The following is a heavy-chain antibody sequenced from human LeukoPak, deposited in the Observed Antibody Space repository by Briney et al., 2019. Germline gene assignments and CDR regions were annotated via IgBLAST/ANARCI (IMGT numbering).Heavy chain of an antibody. Sequence: ASVKVSCKASGYAFTGYYMHWARQAPGQGLEWMGWINPNSGGTNYAQKFQGRVTMTRDTSISTAYMELSRLRSDDTAVYYCARDPRVYDGYNDFDYWGQGTLVTVSS. CDR3: ARDPRVYDGYNDFDY. V-gene: IGHV1-2*02. D-gene: IGHD5-24*01. CDR1: GYAFTGYY. J-gene: IGHJ4*02. CDR2: INPNSGGT.